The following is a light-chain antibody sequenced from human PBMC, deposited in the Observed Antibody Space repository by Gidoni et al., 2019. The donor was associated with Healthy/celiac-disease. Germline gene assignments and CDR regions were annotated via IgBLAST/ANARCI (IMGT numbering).Light chain of an antibody. Sequence: SYVLTQPPSVSVAPGKPARITCGGNNIGSKSVHWYQQKPGQAPVLVVYDDSDRPSGIPDRFSGSNSGNTATLTISRVEAGDEADYYCQVWDSSSDHRVFGGGTKLTVL. CDR1: NIGSKS. CDR3: QVWDSSSDHRV. V-gene: IGLV3-21*03. CDR2: DDS. J-gene: IGLJ3*02.